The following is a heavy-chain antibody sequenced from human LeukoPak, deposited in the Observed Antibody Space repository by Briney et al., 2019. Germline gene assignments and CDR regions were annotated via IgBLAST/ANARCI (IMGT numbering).Heavy chain of an antibody. V-gene: IGHV3-74*01. CDR1: GFTFSSYW. CDR2: INSDGSST. J-gene: IGHJ4*02. CDR3: ASPEYYYDSSGYLGY. Sequence: GGSLRLSCAASGFTFSSYWMHWVRQAPGKGLVWVSRINSDGSSTSHADSVKGRFTISRDNAKNTLYLQMNSLRAEDTAVYYCASPEYYYDSSGYLGYWGQGTLVTVSS. D-gene: IGHD3-22*01.